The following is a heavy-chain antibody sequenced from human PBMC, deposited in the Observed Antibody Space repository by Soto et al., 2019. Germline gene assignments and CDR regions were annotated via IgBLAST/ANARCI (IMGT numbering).Heavy chain of an antibody. D-gene: IGHD1-1*01. J-gene: IGHJ6*03. V-gene: IGHV6-1*01. Sequence: QVQLQESGPGLVKPSQTLSVTCAISGDSVSGNSAAWNWIRLSASRGLEWLARTYYRSRWYNDYAVSVRSRITVNADTSKNQFSLQLTSVTLEDTAIYYCAGTTSHHWLYMDVWGRGTTVTVSS. CDR1: GDSVSGNSAA. CDR3: AGTTSHHWLYMDV. CDR2: TYYRSRWYN.